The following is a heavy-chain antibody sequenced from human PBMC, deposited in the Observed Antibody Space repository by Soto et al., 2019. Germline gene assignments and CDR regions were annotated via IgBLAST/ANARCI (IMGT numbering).Heavy chain of an antibody. Sequence: QVQLQESGPGLVKPSQTLSLTCTVSGGSISSGDYYWSWIRQPPGKGLEWIGYIYYSGSTYYNPSLKSRVPISVDTSKNQFSLKLSSVTAADTAVYYCARATYARGGYYYGMDVWGQGTTVTVSS. CDR1: GGSISSGDYY. CDR3: ARATYARGGYYYGMDV. J-gene: IGHJ6*02. D-gene: IGHD3-10*01. CDR2: IYYSGST. V-gene: IGHV4-30-4*01.